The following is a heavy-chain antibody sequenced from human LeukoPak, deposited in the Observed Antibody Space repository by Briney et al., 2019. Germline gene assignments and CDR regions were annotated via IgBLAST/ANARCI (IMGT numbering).Heavy chain of an antibody. CDR3: ARDKIVGATYFDY. V-gene: IGHV3-7*01. J-gene: IGHJ4*02. CDR2: IKQDGGEI. D-gene: IGHD1-26*01. Sequence: GGSLRLSCAASGFTFSSYWMSWVRQAPGKGLEWVANIKQDGGEIYYVDSVKGRFTISRDNAKNSLYLQMNNLRADDTAVYYCARDKIVGATYFDYWGQGTLVTVSS. CDR1: GFTFSSYW.